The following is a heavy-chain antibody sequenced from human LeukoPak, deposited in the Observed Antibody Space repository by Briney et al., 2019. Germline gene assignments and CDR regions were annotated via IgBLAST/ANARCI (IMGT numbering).Heavy chain of an antibody. CDR3: ARDLRVNYDILTGSGMSYYYYYMDV. D-gene: IGHD3-9*01. Sequence: SETLSLTCTVSGGSISSSSYYWGWIRQPAGKGLEWIGRIYTSGSTNYNPSLRSRVTMSVDTSKNQFSLKLSSVTAADTAVYYCARDLRVNYDILTGSGMSYYYYYMDVWGKGTTVTISS. CDR2: IYTSGST. J-gene: IGHJ6*03. CDR1: GGSISSSSYY. V-gene: IGHV4-61*02.